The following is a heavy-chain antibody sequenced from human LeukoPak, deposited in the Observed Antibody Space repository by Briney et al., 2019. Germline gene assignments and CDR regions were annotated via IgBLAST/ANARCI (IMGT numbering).Heavy chain of an antibody. D-gene: IGHD5-18*01. CDR2: ISYDGSNK. CDR1: GFTFSNYA. J-gene: IGHJ4*02. Sequence: GGSLRLSCAASGFTFSNYAMHWVRQAPGKGLEWVAVISYDGSNKYYADSVKGRFTISRDNSKNTLYLQMNSLRAEDTAVYYCAKGARGYTPFDYWGQGTLVTVSS. V-gene: IGHV3-30*04. CDR3: AKGARGYTPFDY.